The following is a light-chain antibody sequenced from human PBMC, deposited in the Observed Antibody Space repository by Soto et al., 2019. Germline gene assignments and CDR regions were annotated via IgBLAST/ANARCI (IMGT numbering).Light chain of an antibody. Sequence: EIVLTQSPRSLSLSPRERATLSCRASQSVSSNHLAWYQQRPGQAPRRLIFGASSRATGIPDRFSGSGSGTEFTLTISSLQSEDFAVYYCQQYNNWPPITFGQGTRLEIK. J-gene: IGKJ5*01. CDR3: QQYNNWPPIT. CDR1: QSVSSN. CDR2: GAS. V-gene: IGKV3D-15*01.